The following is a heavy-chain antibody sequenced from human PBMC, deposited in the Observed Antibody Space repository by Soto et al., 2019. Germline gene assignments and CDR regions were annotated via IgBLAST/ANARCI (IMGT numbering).Heavy chain of an antibody. CDR3: ARDLNMVTTMVGVQY. J-gene: IGHJ1*01. CDR2: IIPIFGTT. CDR1: GGTFSNYA. Sequence: QVQLVQSGAEVKKPGSSVKVSCKASGGTFSNYAISWVRQAPGQGLEWMGGIIPIFGTTNYAQKFQGRVTITSDESTSTADMELSSLRSEDTAVYFCARDLNMVTTMVGVQYWGQGTLVTVSS. D-gene: IGHD5-12*01. V-gene: IGHV1-69*01.